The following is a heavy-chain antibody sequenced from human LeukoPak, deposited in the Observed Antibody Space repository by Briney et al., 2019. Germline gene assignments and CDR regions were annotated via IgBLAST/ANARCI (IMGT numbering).Heavy chain of an antibody. Sequence: GGSLRLSCAASGFTFSSYGMHWVRQAPGKGLEWVAVISYDGSNKYYADSVKGRFTISRDNSKNTLYLQMNSLRAEDTAVYYCAKDRGHEGLLWFGDPTYYFYYWGQGTLVTVSS. J-gene: IGHJ4*02. CDR2: ISYDGSNK. CDR3: AKDRGHEGLLWFGDPTYYFYY. V-gene: IGHV3-30*18. D-gene: IGHD3-10*01. CDR1: GFTFSSYG.